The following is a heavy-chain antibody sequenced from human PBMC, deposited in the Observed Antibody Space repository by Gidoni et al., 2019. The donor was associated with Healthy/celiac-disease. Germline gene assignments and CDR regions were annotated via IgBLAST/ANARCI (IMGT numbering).Heavy chain of an antibody. CDR2: IWYDGSNK. J-gene: IGHJ6*02. CDR3: ARSGSWYPPGGMDV. V-gene: IGHV3-33*01. CDR1: GFPFSRYG. Sequence: QVQLVESGGGVVQPGRSLRLSCAGDGFPFSRYGMHWVRQAPGKGLEWVAVIWYDGSNKYYADSVKGRFTISRDNSKNTLYLQMNSLRAEDTAVYYCARSGSWYPPGGMDVWGQGTTVTVSS. D-gene: IGHD6-13*01.